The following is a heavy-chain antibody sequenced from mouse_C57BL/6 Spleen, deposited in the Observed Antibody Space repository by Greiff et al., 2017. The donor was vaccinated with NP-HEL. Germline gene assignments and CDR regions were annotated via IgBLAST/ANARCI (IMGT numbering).Heavy chain of an antibody. CDR3: ARDPLYYGSTYYAMDY. CDR2: ISDGGSYT. V-gene: IGHV5-4*01. J-gene: IGHJ4*01. CDR1: GFTFSSYA. Sequence: EVQRVESGGGLVKPGGSLKLSCAASGFTFSSYAMSWVRQTPEKRLEWVATISDGGSYTYYPDNVKGRFTISRDNAKNNLYLQMSHLKSEDTAMYYCARDPLYYGSTYYAMDYWGQGTSVTVSS. D-gene: IGHD1-1*01.